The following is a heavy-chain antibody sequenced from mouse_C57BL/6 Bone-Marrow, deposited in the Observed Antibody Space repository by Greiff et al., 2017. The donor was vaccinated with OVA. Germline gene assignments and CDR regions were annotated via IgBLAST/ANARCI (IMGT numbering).Heavy chain of an antibody. J-gene: IGHJ1*03. CDR1: GYAFSSYW. Sequence: VMLVESGAELVKPGASVKISCKASGYAFSSYWMNWVKQRPGKGLEWIGQIYPGDGDTNYNGKFKGKATLTADKSSSTAYMQLSSLTSEDSAVYFCARCYPRCFDVWGTGTTVTVSS. V-gene: IGHV1-80*01. D-gene: IGHD1-1*01. CDR2: IYPGDGDT. CDR3: ARCYPRCFDV.